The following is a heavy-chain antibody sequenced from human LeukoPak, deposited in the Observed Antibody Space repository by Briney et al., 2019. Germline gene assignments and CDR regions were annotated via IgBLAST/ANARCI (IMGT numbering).Heavy chain of an antibody. CDR2: IYYSGST. Sequence: SETLSLTCTASGGSISSYYWSWIRQPPGKGLEWIGYIYYSGSTNYNPSLKSRVTISVDTSKNQFSLKLSSVTAADTAVYYCARQNANFWSGGDFDYWGQGTLVTVSS. CDR3: ARQNANFWSGGDFDY. CDR1: GGSISSYY. D-gene: IGHD3-3*01. J-gene: IGHJ4*02. V-gene: IGHV4-59*08.